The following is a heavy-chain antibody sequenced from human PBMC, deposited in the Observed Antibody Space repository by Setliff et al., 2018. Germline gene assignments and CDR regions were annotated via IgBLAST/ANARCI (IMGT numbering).Heavy chain of an antibody. CDR1: GGSISSTSYY. Sequence: SETLSLTCTVSGGSISSTSYYWGWIRQPPGKGLEWIGTIYYSGSAYYNPSLKSRVTISIDTSKNQFSLNLSSVPAADTAVYYCARGLAILTGIDCWGQGTLVTVSS. CDR2: IYYSGSA. V-gene: IGHV4-39*07. J-gene: IGHJ4*02. CDR3: ARGLAILTGIDC. D-gene: IGHD3-9*01.